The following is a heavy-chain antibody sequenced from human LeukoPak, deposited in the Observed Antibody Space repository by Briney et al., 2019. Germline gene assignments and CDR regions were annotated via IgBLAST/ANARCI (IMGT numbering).Heavy chain of an antibody. D-gene: IGHD2-2*01. CDR2: ISAYNGNT. V-gene: IGHV1-18*01. CDR3: ARDTPCSSTSCTYYYYYYMDV. J-gene: IGHJ6*03. Sequence: GASVKVSCKASGYTFTSYGISWVRQAPGQGLEWMGRISAYNGNTNYAQKLRGRVTMTTDTSTSTAYMELRSLRSDDTAVYYCARDTPCSSTSCTYYYYYYMDVWGKGTTVTVSS. CDR1: GYTFTSYG.